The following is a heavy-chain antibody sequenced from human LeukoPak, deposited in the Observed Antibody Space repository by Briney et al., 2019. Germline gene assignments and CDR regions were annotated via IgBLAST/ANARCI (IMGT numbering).Heavy chain of an antibody. D-gene: IGHD5-18*01. Sequence: GESLMISCKGSGYSFSSYWIGWVRQMPGKGLEWLGIIYPGDSDTRYSPSFQCQVTFSADKSINTAYLQWSSLKASDTAIYYCASLLLGDATMVTGWFDPWGQGTLVTVSS. CDR3: ASLLLGDATMVTGWFDP. V-gene: IGHV5-51*01. CDR1: GYSFSSYW. J-gene: IGHJ5*02. CDR2: IYPGDSDT.